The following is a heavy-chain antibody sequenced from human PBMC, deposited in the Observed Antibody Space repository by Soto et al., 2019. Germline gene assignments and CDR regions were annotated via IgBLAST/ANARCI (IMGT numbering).Heavy chain of an antibody. Sequence: HPGGSLRLSCAASGFTFSSYWMSWVRQAPGKGLEWVANIKQDGSEKYYVDSVKGRFTISRDNAKNSLYLQMNSLRAEDTAVYYCARAIAADDNWFDPWGQGTMVTVSS. CDR3: ARAIAADDNWFDP. J-gene: IGHJ5*02. D-gene: IGHD6-13*01. V-gene: IGHV3-7*01. CDR2: IKQDGSEK. CDR1: GFTFSSYW.